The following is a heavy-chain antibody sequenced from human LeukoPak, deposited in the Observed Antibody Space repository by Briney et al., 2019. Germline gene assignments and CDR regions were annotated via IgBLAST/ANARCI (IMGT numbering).Heavy chain of an antibody. Sequence: ASVKVSCKASGYTFTSYGISWVRQAPGQGLEWMGWISAYNGNTNYAQKLQGRVTMTTDTSTSTAYMELRSLRSDDTAVYYCARDTGITMVRGVTPPSPPGYWGQGTLVTVSS. CDR1: GYTFTSYG. D-gene: IGHD3-10*01. CDR2: ISAYNGNT. J-gene: IGHJ4*02. CDR3: ARDTGITMVRGVTPPSPPGY. V-gene: IGHV1-18*01.